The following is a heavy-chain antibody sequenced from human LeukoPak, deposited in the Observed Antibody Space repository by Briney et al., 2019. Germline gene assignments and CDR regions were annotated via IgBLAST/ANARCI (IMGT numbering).Heavy chain of an antibody. CDR2: IYYSGST. D-gene: IGHD4-11*01. CDR1: GGSISSYY. V-gene: IGHV4-59*01. J-gene: IGHJ2*01. CDR3: ARAAGDYRWYFDL. Sequence: PSETLSLTCTVSGGSISSYYWSWIRQPPGKGLEWIGYIYYSGSTNYTPSLKSRVTISVDTSKNQFSLKLSSVTAADTAVYYCARAAGDYRWYFDLWGRGTLVTVSS.